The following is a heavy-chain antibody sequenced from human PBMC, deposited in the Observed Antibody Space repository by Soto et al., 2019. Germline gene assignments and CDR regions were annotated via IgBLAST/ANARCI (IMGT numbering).Heavy chain of an antibody. CDR1: GFTFSNYA. CDR3: VKEGFWCAYSSSH. V-gene: IGHV3-23*01. CDR2: ISGGGGAT. J-gene: IGHJ4*02. Sequence: EVQLLESGGGLVQPGGSLRLSCAASGFTFSNYALSWVRQAPGKGLEWVSSISGGGGATYYTDSVKGRVTISRDNSKNTRYVEMNSLRVEDTALYYCVKEGFWCAYSSSHWGQGTLVTVSS. D-gene: IGHD3-3*01.